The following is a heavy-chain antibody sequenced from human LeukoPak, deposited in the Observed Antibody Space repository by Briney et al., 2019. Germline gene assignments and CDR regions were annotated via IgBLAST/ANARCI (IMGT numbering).Heavy chain of an antibody. CDR2: IYTSGST. D-gene: IGHD6-19*01. CDR3: ARDRDSSGWNGWYWFDP. V-gene: IGHV4-4*07. Sequence: SETLSLTCTVSGGSISSYYWSWIRQPAGKGLEWIGRIYTSGSTNYNPSLKSRVTMSVDTSKNQFSLKLSSVTAADTAVYYCARDRDSSGWNGWYWFDPWGQGTLVTVSS. CDR1: GGSISSYY. J-gene: IGHJ5*02.